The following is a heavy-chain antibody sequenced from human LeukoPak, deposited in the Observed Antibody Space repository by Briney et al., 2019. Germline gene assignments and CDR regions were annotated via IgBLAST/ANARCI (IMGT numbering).Heavy chain of an antibody. CDR1: GFTFSSYS. J-gene: IGHJ4*02. V-gene: IGHV3-21*01. D-gene: IGHD3-22*01. Sequence: GGSLRLSCAASGFTFSSYSMNWVRQAPGKGLEWVSSISSSSSYIYYADSVKGRFTISRDNAKNSLYLQMNSLRAEDTAVYYCAGDPGLWYDSSGYLFDYWGQGTLVTVSS. CDR2: ISSSSSYI. CDR3: AGDPGLWYDSSGYLFDY.